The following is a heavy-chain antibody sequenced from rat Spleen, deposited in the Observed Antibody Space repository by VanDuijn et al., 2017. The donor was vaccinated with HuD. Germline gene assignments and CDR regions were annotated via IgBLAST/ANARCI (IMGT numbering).Heavy chain of an antibody. CDR3: ARRWGQVYNNYFDY. CDR2: ISYSGSS. D-gene: IGHD1-10*01. Sequence: EVQLQESGPGLVKPSQSLSLTCSVTGYSITSNYWGWIRKFPGNKMEWMGYISYSGSSNYHPSLKSRISFSRDTSRNQFFLQLNSVTTEDTATYYCARRWGQVYNNYFDYWGQGVMVTVSS. CDR1: GYSITSNY. V-gene: IGHV3-1*01. J-gene: IGHJ2*01.